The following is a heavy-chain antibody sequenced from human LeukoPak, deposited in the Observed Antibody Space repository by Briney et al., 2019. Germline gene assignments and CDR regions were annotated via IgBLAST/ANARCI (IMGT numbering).Heavy chain of an antibody. CDR2: ISSSSSYI. J-gene: IGHJ4*03. CDR1: GFTFSSYS. Sequence: KSGGSLRLSCAASGFTFSSYSMNWVRQAPGKGLEWVSSISSSSSYIYYADSVKGRFTISRDNAKNSLYLQMNSLRAEDTAVHYCARDLIRDFDYWGQGTMVTVSS. D-gene: IGHD3-16*01. CDR3: ARDLIRDFDY. V-gene: IGHV3-21*01.